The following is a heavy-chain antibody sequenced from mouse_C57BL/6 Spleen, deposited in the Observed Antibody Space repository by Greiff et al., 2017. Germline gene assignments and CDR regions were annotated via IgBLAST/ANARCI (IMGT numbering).Heavy chain of an antibody. CDR1: GFSLTSYA. V-gene: IGHV2-9-1*01. J-gene: IGHJ4*01. CDR3: ARKKYTFYCNNVRGAMDY. D-gene: IGHD2-1*01. Sequence: VKLLEPGPGLVAPSQSLSITCTVSGFSLTSYAIRWVRQPPGQGLEWLGVIWTGGGTNNNSALNSRLTTSKDNAKGQVFLKMNNLQTDDTARYYCARKKYTFYCNNVRGAMDYWGQGTSVTVSS. CDR2: IWTGGGT.